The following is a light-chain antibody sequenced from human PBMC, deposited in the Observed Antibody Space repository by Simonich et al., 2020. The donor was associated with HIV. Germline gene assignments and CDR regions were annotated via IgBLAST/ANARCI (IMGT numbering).Light chain of an antibody. CDR1: QIVFYRSNNKNY. J-gene: IGKJ1*01. CDR2: WSS. V-gene: IGKV4-1*01. CDR3: QQYYSSPRT. Sequence: DIVMTQSPDSLAVSLGERATINCKSRQIVFYRSNNKNYLVWYQQKPGQPPKWLIYWSSTRESGVPDRFSGSGAGTDFTLTISSLQAEDVAVYYCQQYYSSPRTFGQGTKVEIK.